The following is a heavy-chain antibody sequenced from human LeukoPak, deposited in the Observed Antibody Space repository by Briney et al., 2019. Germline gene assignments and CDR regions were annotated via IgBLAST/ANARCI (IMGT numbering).Heavy chain of an antibody. V-gene: IGHV3-7*03. Sequence: GGSLRLSCVASGFIFSNYWMTWVRQAPGKGLERVANIKQAGSEKYYVDSVKGRFTISRDNAKNSLYLQMNSLRAEDTVMYYCAKAPHIAARTYYFDYWGQGTLVTVSS. CDR3: AKAPHIAARTYYFDY. CDR1: GFIFSNYW. D-gene: IGHD5-12*01. J-gene: IGHJ4*02. CDR2: IKQAGSEK.